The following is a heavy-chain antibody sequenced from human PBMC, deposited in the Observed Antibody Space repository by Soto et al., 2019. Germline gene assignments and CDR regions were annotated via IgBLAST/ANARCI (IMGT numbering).Heavy chain of an antibody. CDR3: ARRVELPYCSSTSCSAFDI. D-gene: IGHD2-2*01. CDR1: EGVYIGYY. V-gene: IGHV4-34*01. CDR2: INHSGST. Sequence: ASETVCNTVADEEGVYIGYYWSCIRQPPGKGLEWIGEINHSGSTNYNPSLKSRVTISVDTSKNQFSLKLSSVTASDTAMYYCARRVELPYCSSTSCSAFDIWGQGTMVTVSS. J-gene: IGHJ3*02.